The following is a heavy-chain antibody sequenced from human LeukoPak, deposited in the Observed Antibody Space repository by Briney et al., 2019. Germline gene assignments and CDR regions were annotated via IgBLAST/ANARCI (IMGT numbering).Heavy chain of an antibody. Sequence: SVKVSCKASGGTFSSYAVSWVRQAPGQGLEWMGGIIPIFGTANYAQKFQGRVTITADESTSTAYMELSSLRSEDTAVYYCARDGYCSSTSCYRGGNYYYGMDVWGKGTTVTVSS. D-gene: IGHD2-2*01. CDR1: GGTFSSYA. V-gene: IGHV1-69*01. CDR2: IIPIFGTA. CDR3: ARDGYCSSTSCYRGGNYYYGMDV. J-gene: IGHJ6*04.